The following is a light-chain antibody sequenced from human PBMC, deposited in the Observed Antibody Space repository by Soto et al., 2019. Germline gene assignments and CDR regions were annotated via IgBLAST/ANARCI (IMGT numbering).Light chain of an antibody. Sequence: EIVMTQSPATLSVSPGESATLSCRASQSVSGNLAWYQQKPGQAPRLLIYGASTRATGIPARFSGSGSGTEFTLTTSSLPSEDFAVYYCQQYNNWPPLTFGGGTKVEIK. CDR1: QSVSGN. V-gene: IGKV3-15*01. CDR3: QQYNNWPPLT. J-gene: IGKJ4*02. CDR2: GAS.